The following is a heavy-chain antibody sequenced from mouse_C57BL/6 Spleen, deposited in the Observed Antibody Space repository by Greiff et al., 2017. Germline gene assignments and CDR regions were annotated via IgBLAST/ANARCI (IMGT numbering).Heavy chain of an antibody. CDR1: GYTFTSYW. V-gene: IGHV1-53*01. CDR3: ASPLVVPYARDY. Sequence: VQLQQPGPELVKPGASVKMSCKASGYTFTSYWMHWVKQRHGQGLEWIGNINPSNGGTSYNEKFKSKATLTVDKSSSTAYMQLSTLTSADSAVSYCASPLVVPYARDYWGQGTSVTVSS. CDR2: INPSNGGT. J-gene: IGHJ4*01. D-gene: IGHD1-1*01.